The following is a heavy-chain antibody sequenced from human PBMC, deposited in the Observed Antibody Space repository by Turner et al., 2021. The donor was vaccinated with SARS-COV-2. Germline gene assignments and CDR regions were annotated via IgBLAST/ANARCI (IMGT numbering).Heavy chain of an antibody. CDR2: IYYSGGT. Sequence: QVQLQESGPGRVKPSETVSLTCTVSGGSMRSNYWTWVRQPPGKGLEWIGHIYYSGGTNYNPSLKSRVTISIDTSKNQFSLSLSSVTAADTAVYYCARHSTVTENYSNGMDVWGQGTTVTVS. CDR1: GGSMRSNY. CDR3: ARHSTVTENYSNGMDV. V-gene: IGHV4-59*08. J-gene: IGHJ6*02. D-gene: IGHD4-17*01.